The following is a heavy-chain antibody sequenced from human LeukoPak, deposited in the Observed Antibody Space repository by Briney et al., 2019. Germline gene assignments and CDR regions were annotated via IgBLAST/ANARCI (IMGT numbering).Heavy chain of an antibody. D-gene: IGHD1-1*01. CDR2: ISSSGGST. CDR3: AEWNSVYWYFDL. Sequence: PGGSLRLSCAASGFTFRKYAMSWVRQVPEKGLEWVSGISSSGGSTYYADSVKGRFTISRDNSKNTLHLQVNSLRDEDTALYYCAEWNSVYWYFDLWGRGTLVTVSS. CDR1: GFTFRKYA. V-gene: IGHV3-23*01. J-gene: IGHJ2*01.